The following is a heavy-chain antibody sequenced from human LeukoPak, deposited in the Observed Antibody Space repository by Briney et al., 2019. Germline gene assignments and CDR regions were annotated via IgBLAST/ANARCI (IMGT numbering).Heavy chain of an antibody. D-gene: IGHD3-10*01. CDR3: IPSGF. Sequence: PGGSLRLSCAASRFTFSSYSMNWVRQAPGKGLEWVANIKPDGSEKCYVDSVKGRFTVSRDNAKNSLDLQMDSLRADDTAVYYCIPSGFWGQGILVTVSS. J-gene: IGHJ4*02. V-gene: IGHV3-7*01. CDR2: IKPDGSEK. CDR1: RFTFSSYS.